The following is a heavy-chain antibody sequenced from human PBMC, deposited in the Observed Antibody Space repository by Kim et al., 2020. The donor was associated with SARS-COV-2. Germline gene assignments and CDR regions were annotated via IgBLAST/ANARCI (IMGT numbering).Heavy chain of an antibody. V-gene: IGHV3-21*01. D-gene: IGHD6-19*01. CDR3: ARAYSSGWAYFDY. CDR1: GFTFSSYS. CDR2: ISSSSSYI. J-gene: IGHJ4*02. Sequence: GGSLRLSCAASGFTFSSYSMNWVRQAPGKGLEWVSSISSSSSYIYYADSVKGRFTISRDNAKNSLYLQMNSLRVEDTAVYYCARAYSSGWAYFDYWGQGTLVTVSS.